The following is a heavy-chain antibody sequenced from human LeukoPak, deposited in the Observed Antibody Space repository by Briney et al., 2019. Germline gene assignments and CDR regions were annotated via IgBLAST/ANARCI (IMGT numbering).Heavy chain of an antibody. CDR2: IYYSGST. J-gene: IGHJ4*02. D-gene: IGHD6-19*01. V-gene: IGHV4-59*01. CDR1: GGSFSSYY. Sequence: SETLSLTCAVYGGSFSSYYWSWIRQPPGKGLEWIGYIYYSGSTNYNPSLKSRVTISVDTSKNQFSLKLSSVTAADTAVYYCARSSDSSGYYGGGIIDYWGQGTLVTVSS. CDR3: ARSSDSSGYYGGGIIDY.